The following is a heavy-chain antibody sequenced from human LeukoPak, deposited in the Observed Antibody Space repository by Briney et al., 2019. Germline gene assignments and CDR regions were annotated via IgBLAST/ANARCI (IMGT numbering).Heavy chain of an antibody. V-gene: IGHV4-4*07. Sequence: SETLSLTCTVSGGSISNYFWSWIRQPAGNGLEWIGRIYSSGSTDYNPSLKSRVTMSVDTSKNQFSLKLTSVTAADTAVYYCARYSSSSKFDYWGQGTLVTVSS. D-gene: IGHD6-6*01. CDR1: GGSISNYF. CDR3: ARYSSSSKFDY. J-gene: IGHJ4*02. CDR2: IYSSGST.